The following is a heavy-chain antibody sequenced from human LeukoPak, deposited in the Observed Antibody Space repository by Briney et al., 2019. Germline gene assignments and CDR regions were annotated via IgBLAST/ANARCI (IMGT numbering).Heavy chain of an antibody. J-gene: IGHJ4*02. CDR1: GYTFTNYG. CDR3: ARGGPPGASGSYSDY. CDR2: ISAYNGDT. Sequence: ASVKVSCKASGYTFTNYGITWVRQAPGQGLEWVGWISAYNGDTNYAQKLQGRVTMTTDTSTSATYMELRSLRSDDTAVYCCARGGPPGASGSYSDYWGQGTLVSVSS. V-gene: IGHV1-18*01. D-gene: IGHD1-26*01.